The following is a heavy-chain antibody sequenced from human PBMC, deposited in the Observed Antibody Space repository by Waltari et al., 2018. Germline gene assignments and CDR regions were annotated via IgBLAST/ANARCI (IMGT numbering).Heavy chain of an antibody. V-gene: IGHV3-30-3*01. J-gene: IGHJ4*02. D-gene: IGHD6-13*01. Sequence: QVQLVESGGGVVQPGRSLRLSCAASGFTFSSYAMHWVRQAPGKGLEWVAVISYDGSNKYYADSVKGRFTISRDNAKNSLYLQMNSLRAEDTAVYYCARDHGAGAAAGNDYWGQGTLVTVSS. CDR3: ARDHGAGAAAGNDY. CDR1: GFTFSSYA. CDR2: ISYDGSNK.